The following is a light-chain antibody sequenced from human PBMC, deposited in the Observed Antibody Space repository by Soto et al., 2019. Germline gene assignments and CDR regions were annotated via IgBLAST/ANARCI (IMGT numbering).Light chain of an antibody. J-gene: IGLJ3*02. V-gene: IGLV8-61*01. Sequence: QAVVTQEPSLSVSPGGTVTLTCGLSSGSVSPYYPSWYQQTPGQAPRTLIYNTNSRSSGVPHRFSGSILGNKAALTRTGAQAEDESDYYCLLNMGGGFWVFGGGTQLTVL. CDR1: SGSVSPYY. CDR3: LLNMGGGFWV. CDR2: NTN.